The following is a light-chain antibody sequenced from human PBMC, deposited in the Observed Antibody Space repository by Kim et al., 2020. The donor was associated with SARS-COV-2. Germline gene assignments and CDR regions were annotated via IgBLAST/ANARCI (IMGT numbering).Light chain of an antibody. CDR3: QVWDTISDHWV. J-gene: IGLJ3*02. CDR1: NLGGKS. CDR2: SDN. Sequence: PGETARITCGGNNLGGKSVHWYQQKPGQAPVRVIYSDNNRPSGIPERLSGSNSGSAASLTISRVEAGDEADYYCQVWDTISDHWVFGGGTQLTVL. V-gene: IGLV3-21*04.